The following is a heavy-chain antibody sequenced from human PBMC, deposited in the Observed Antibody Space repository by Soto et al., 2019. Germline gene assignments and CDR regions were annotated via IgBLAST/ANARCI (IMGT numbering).Heavy chain of an antibody. CDR2: IIPIFGTA. J-gene: IGHJ4*02. Sequence: GASVKVSCKASGGTFSSYAISWVRQAPGQGLEWMGGIIPIFGTANYAQKFQGRVTITADESTSTAYMELSSLRSEDTAVYYCARVGREYDSSGYSYDYWGQGTLVTVSS. V-gene: IGHV1-69*13. CDR3: ARVGREYDSSGYSYDY. D-gene: IGHD3-22*01. CDR1: GGTFSSYA.